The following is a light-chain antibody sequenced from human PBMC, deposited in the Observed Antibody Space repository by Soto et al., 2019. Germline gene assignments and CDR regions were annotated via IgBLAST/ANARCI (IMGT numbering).Light chain of an antibody. CDR2: HAS. Sequence: EIVMTQSPATLSVSPGERATLSCRASESVSNNLAWYQQKFGQAPRLLIYHASTRATGIPARFSGSGSGTELTLTISSLQSEDFALYYCQQYNVWPLTFGGGTKVEIK. J-gene: IGKJ4*01. V-gene: IGKV3-15*01. CDR1: ESVSNN. CDR3: QQYNVWPLT.